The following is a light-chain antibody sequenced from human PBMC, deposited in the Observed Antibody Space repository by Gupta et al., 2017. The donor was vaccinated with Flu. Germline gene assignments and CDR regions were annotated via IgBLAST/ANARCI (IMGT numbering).Light chain of an antibody. CDR2: GAT. J-gene: IGKJ2*01. CDR1: RRGNNNV. V-gene: IGKV3-20*01. CDR3: QQNGNARYT. Sequence: GTSLSWQGERDTRSGRARRRGNNNVWSWYKQKHGQAPRLLSDGATSRATGIPDRVSGSGSGTDFTLNIRRLEHEDVAGYYWQQNGNARYTFGQGTKVEIK.